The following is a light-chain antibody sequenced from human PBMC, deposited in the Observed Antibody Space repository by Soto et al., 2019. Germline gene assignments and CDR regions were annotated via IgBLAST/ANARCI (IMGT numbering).Light chain of an antibody. J-gene: IGKJ1*01. CDR1: QSISVRH. CDR3: LQYCSAARA. V-gene: IGKV3-20*01. CDR2: DTA. Sequence: EIVLTQSPGTLSLSPGERATLSCRASQSISVRHLARYQQKPGQIPRLLIFDTASRAIGIPDRFSGSGSGTDFTLTISRLEPEDFAVYYCLQYCSAARAFGQGTKVQIK.